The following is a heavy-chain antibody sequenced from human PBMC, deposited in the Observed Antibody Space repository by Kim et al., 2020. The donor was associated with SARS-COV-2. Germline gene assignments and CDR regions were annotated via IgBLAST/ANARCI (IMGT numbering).Heavy chain of an antibody. J-gene: IGHJ2*01. CDR3: ARDQLVLRWYFDL. V-gene: IGHV4-4*02. D-gene: IGHD6-13*01. Sequence: SETLSLTCAVSGGSISSSNWWSWVRQPPGKGLEWIGEIYHSGSTNYNPSLKSRVTISVDKSKNQFSLKLSSVTAADTPVYYCARDQLVLRWYFDLWGRGTLVTVSS. CDR2: IYHSGST. CDR1: GGSISSSNW.